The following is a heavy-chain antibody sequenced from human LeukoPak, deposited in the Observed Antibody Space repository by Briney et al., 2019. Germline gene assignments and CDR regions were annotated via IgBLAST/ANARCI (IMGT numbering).Heavy chain of an antibody. J-gene: IGHJ4*02. CDR2: INSDGSSR. D-gene: IGHD6-13*01. Sequence: GGSLRLSCATSAFTFSSYWMHWVRHAPGKGLVWVSRINSDGSSRSYADYVKGRFTISRDDAKNTLYLQMSSLSVDDTAIYYCTRGSPGYSSSWLDFWGQGILVTVYS. CDR3: TRGSPGYSSSWLDF. CDR1: AFTFSSYW. V-gene: IGHV3-74*01.